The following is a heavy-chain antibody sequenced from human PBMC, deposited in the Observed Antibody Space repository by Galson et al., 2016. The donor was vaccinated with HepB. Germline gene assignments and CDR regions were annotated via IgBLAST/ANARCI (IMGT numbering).Heavy chain of an antibody. CDR1: GVTVSSNA. CDR2: IIPILGTA. CDR3: ARDPTVIHGDNANVGGSDH. D-gene: IGHD4-17*01. J-gene: IGHJ4*02. Sequence: SVKVSCKASGVTVSSNAVSWVRQAPGQGLELMGGIIPILGTANYAQQFQGRVTITADESTRTAYMELSSLRSDDTAVYYCARDPTVIHGDNANVGGSDHWGQGTLVTVSP. V-gene: IGHV1-69*13.